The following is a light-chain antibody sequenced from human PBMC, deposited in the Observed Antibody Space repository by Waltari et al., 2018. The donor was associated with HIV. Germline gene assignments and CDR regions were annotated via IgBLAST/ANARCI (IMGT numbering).Light chain of an antibody. CDR2: GAS. J-gene: IGKJ5*01. CDR3: QQYDKWPRGT. V-gene: IGKV3-15*01. CDR1: QSVSSN. Sequence: EIVMIQSPATLSVSPGERATLSCRASQSVSSNLAWYQHSPGKSPRLLIYGASTRATGIPGRFSGSGSGTEFTLTISSLQSEDFAVYYCQQYDKWPRGTFGQGTRVEIK.